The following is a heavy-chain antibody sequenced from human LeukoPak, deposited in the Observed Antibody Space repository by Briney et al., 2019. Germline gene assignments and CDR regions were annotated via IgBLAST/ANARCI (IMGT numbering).Heavy chain of an antibody. J-gene: IGHJ4*02. V-gene: IGHV3-23*01. CDR2: ISGNGGSI. D-gene: IGHD1-26*01. Sequence: PGGSLRLSCAASGFTFSSYVMSWVRQAPGKGLEWVSAISGNGGSIYYAESVKGRFTISRDNAKNSLYLQMNSLRDEDTAVYFCARERPVGATPFDFWGQGTLVTVSS. CDR1: GFTFSSYV. CDR3: ARERPVGATPFDF.